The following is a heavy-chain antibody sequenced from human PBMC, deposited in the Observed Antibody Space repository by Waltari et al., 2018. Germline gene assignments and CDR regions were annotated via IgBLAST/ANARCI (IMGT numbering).Heavy chain of an antibody. Sequence: EVQLVESGGGLVQPGRSLRLSCAASGFTFDDYAMHWVRQAPGKGLEWVSGISWNSGSIGYADSGKGRFTISRDNAKNSLYLQMNSLRAEDMALYYCAKAIHPGVTGTYFDYWGQGTLVTVSS. CDR1: GFTFDDYA. J-gene: IGHJ4*02. V-gene: IGHV3-9*03. D-gene: IGHD1-7*01. CDR3: AKAIHPGVTGTYFDY. CDR2: ISWNSGSI.